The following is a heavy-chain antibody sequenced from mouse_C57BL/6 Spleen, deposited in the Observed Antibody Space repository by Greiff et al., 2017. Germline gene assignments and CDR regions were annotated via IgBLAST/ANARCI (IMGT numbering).Heavy chain of an antibody. CDR1: GYTFTDYY. D-gene: IGHD2-1*01. CDR2: IFPGSGST. Sequence: QVQLKESGPELVKPGASVKISCKASGYTFTDYYINWVKQRPGQGLEWIGWIFPGSGSTYYNEKFKGKATLTVDKSSSTAYMLLSSLTSEDSAVYFCARLYYVGGYFDYWGQGTTLTVSS. V-gene: IGHV1-75*01. J-gene: IGHJ2*01. CDR3: ARLYYVGGYFDY.